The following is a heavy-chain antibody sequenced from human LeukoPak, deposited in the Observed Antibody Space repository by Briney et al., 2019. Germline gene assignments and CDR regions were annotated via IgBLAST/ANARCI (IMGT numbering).Heavy chain of an antibody. CDR1: GFTFSSYA. Sequence: GGSLRLSCSASGFTFSSYAMHWVRQAPGKGLEYVSAISGSGDITYYADSVKGRFTISRDNSKNTLYLQMNSLRAEDTAVYYCAKAPYLCSSTSCYFYFDYWGQGTLVTVSS. CDR2: ISGSGDIT. J-gene: IGHJ4*02. CDR3: AKAPYLCSSTSCYFYFDY. V-gene: IGHV3-64*04. D-gene: IGHD2-2*01.